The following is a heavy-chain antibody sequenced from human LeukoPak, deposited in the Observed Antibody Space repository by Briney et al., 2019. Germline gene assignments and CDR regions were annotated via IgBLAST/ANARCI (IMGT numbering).Heavy chain of an antibody. CDR3: ARLIAAAGSRDLDY. D-gene: IGHD6-13*01. Sequence: ASVKVSCKASGYTFTSYGISWVRQAPGQGLEWMGWISAYNGNTNYAQKLQGRVTMTTDTSTSTAYMELRSLRSEDTAVYYCARLIAAAGSRDLDYWGQGTLVTVSS. V-gene: IGHV1-18*01. CDR2: ISAYNGNT. CDR1: GYTFTSYG. J-gene: IGHJ4*02.